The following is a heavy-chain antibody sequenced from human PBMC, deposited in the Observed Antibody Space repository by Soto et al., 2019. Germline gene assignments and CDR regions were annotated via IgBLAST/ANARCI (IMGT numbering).Heavy chain of an antibody. V-gene: IGHV3-64*01. D-gene: IGHD3-22*01. Sequence: EVQLVESGGGLVQPGGSLRLSCAASGFTFSNYAMHWVRQAPGKGLEYVSAISSNGGSTYYANSVKGRFTISRDNSKNTLYLQMGSLRADDMAVYYCARDHTWVGSGYSYWFDYWGQGTLVTVSS. CDR1: GFTFSNYA. CDR2: ISSNGGST. CDR3: ARDHTWVGSGYSYWFDY. J-gene: IGHJ4*02.